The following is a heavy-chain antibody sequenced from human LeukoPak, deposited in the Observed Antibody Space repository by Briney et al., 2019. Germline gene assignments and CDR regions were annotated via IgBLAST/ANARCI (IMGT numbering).Heavy chain of an antibody. J-gene: IGHJ3*02. Sequence: GGSLRLSCAASGFTFSSYAMTWVRQAPGKGLEWVSSISSSSSYIYYADSVKGRFTISRDNAKNSLYLQMNSLRAEDTAVYYCAREYRYGSGWPDAFDIWGQGTMVTVSS. CDR3: AREYRYGSGWPDAFDI. D-gene: IGHD6-19*01. V-gene: IGHV3-21*01. CDR2: ISSSSSYI. CDR1: GFTFSSYA.